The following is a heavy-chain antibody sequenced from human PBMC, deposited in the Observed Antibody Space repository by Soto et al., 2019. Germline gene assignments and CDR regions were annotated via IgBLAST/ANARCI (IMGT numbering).Heavy chain of an antibody. CDR3: ARHMTHTHEKQLFGRNWIDP. Sequence: QLQLQESGPGLVKPSETLSLTCTVSGGSISSSSYYWGWIRQPPGKGLEWIGSISYSGSTYYNPSLKCRVSISVDTSKNTLSLKLRYVTAADTAVYYCARHMTHTHEKQLFGRNWIDPWGQGTLVTVSS. V-gene: IGHV4-39*01. J-gene: IGHJ5*02. CDR1: GGSISSSSYY. CDR2: ISYSGST. D-gene: IGHD6-6*01.